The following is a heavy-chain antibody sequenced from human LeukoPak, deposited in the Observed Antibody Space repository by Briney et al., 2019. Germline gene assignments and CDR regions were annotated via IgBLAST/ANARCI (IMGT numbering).Heavy chain of an antibody. J-gene: IGHJ4*02. CDR2: IYYSGST. D-gene: IGHD1-26*01. CDR3: ARQGRWELPYLFDH. V-gene: IGHV4-59*08. CDR1: GGSISGYY. Sequence: SETLSLTCTVSGGSISGYYWSWIRQPPGKGLEWIGHIYYSGSTNYNPSLKSRVTISVDTSKNQFSLKLSSVTAADTAVYYCARQGRWELPYLFDHWGQGTLVPVSS.